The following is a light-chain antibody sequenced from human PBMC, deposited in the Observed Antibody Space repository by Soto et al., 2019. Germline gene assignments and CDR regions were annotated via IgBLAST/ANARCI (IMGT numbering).Light chain of an antibody. V-gene: IGLV1-44*01. CDR1: SSNVGTNA. CDR3: AAWDDSLSGVV. J-gene: IGLJ3*02. Sequence: QSVLTQAPSASGTPGQRVTISCSGSSSNVGTNAVSWYRQLPGTAPKLLIYSSNQRPSGVPDRFSGSKSGTSASLAISGLQSEDEADYYCAAWDDSLSGVVFGGGTQLTVL. CDR2: SSN.